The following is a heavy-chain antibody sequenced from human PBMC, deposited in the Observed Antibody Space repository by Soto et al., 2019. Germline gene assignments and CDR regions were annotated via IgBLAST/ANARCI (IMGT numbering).Heavy chain of an antibody. D-gene: IGHD6-13*01. CDR3: ARDAAAGLNDY. V-gene: IGHV1-18*01. CDR1: DYTFTSYG. CDR2: ISAYNGNT. J-gene: IGHJ4*02. Sequence: ASVKVSCKASDYTFTSYGISWVRQAPGQGLEWMGWISAYNGNTKYVQKFQGRVTMTTDTSTSTAYMELRSLRSDDTAVYYCARDAAAGLNDYWGQGTLVTVSS.